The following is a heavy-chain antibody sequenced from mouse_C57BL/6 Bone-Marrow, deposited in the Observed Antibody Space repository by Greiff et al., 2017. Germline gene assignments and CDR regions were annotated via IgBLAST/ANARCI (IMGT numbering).Heavy chain of an antibody. V-gene: IGHV1-64*01. D-gene: IGHD2-4*01. CDR2: IHPNSGST. CDR3: ASPGGYDYAYYFDY. Sequence: QVQLQQPGAELVKPGASVKLSCKASGYTFTSYWMHWVKQRPGPGLEWIGMIHPNSGSTNYNEKFKSKATLTVDKSSSTAYMQLSSLTSEDSAVYYCASPGGYDYAYYFDYWGQGTTLTVSS. CDR1: GYTFTSYW. J-gene: IGHJ2*01.